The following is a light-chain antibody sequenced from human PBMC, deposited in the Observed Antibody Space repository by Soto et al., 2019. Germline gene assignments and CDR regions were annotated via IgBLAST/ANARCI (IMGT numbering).Light chain of an antibody. Sequence: DIVMTQSPLSLPVTPGEPASISCRSSQSLLHSNGYNYLDWYLQKPGQSPQLLIYLGSNRASGVPDRFSGSGSGTDFTLKISRVEAEDVGVYYCMQALQTPLTFXGGXX. CDR2: LGS. CDR3: MQALQTPLT. J-gene: IGKJ4*01. CDR1: QSLLHSNGYNY. V-gene: IGKV2-28*01.